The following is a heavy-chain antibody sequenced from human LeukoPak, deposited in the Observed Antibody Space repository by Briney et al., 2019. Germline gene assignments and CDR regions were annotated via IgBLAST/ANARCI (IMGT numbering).Heavy chain of an antibody. CDR2: ISYDGSNK. Sequence: GGSLRLSCAASGFTFSSYWMSWVRQAPGKGLEWVAVISYDGSNKYYADSVKGRFTISRDNSKNTLYLQMNSLRAEDTAVYYCASPRDGYNRGIKYYFDYWGQGTLVTVSS. D-gene: IGHD5-24*01. J-gene: IGHJ4*02. CDR3: ASPRDGYNRGIKYYFDY. V-gene: IGHV3-30-3*01. CDR1: GFTFSSYW.